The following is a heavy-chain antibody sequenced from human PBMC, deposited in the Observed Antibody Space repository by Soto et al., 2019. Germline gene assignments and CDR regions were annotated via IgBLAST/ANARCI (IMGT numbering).Heavy chain of an antibody. D-gene: IGHD2-15*01. V-gene: IGHV1-46*01. CDR1: GYTFTSYY. J-gene: IGHJ3*02. Sequence: GASVKVSCKASGYTFTSYYMHWVRQAPGQGLEWMGIINPSGGSTSYAQKFQGRVTMTRDTSTSTVYMELSSLRSEDTAVYYCAREPRYCRGGSCSITGDAYDIWGQGTMVTVSS. CDR2: INPSGGST. CDR3: AREPRYCRGGSCSITGDAYDI.